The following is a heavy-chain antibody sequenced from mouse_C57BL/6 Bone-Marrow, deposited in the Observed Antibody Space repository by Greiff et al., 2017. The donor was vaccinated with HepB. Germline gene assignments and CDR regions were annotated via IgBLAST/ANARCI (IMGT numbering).Heavy chain of an antibody. V-gene: IGHV1-81*01. Sequence: QVQLQQSGAELARPGASVKLSCKASGYTFTSYGISWVKQRTGQGLEWIGEIYPRSGNTYYNEKFKGKATLTADKSSSTAYMAFRSLTSEDSAVYFCAGDGYYRAWFAYWGQGTLVTVSA. CDR1: GYTFTSYG. D-gene: IGHD2-3*01. CDR2: IYPRSGNT. CDR3: AGDGYYRAWFAY. J-gene: IGHJ3*01.